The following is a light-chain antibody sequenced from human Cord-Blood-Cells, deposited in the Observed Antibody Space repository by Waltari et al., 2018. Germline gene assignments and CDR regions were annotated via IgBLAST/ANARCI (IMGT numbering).Light chain of an antibody. J-gene: IGKJ2*03. CDR2: AAS. CDR1: QSISSY. CDR3: QQSYSTPHS. Sequence: DIQMTQSPSSLSASVGDRVTITCRASQSISSYLNWYQQKPGKAPKLLIYAASSLQSEIPSMFSGSGSGTDFALTISRLQPEDFATYYCQQSYSTPHSFGQGPKLEIK. V-gene: IGKV1-39*01.